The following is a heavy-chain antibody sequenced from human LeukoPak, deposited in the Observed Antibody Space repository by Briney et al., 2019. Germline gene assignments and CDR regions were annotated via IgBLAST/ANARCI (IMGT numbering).Heavy chain of an antibody. CDR1: GGSISSSSYY. CDR3: ARRGDYLFGY. CDR2: INHSGST. V-gene: IGHV4-39*07. Sequence: SETLSLTCTVSGGSISSSSYYWGWIRQPPGKGLEWIGEINHSGSTNYNPSLKSRVTISVDTSKNQFSLKLSSVTAADTAVYYCARRGDYLFGYWGQGTLVTVSS. D-gene: IGHD4-17*01. J-gene: IGHJ4*02.